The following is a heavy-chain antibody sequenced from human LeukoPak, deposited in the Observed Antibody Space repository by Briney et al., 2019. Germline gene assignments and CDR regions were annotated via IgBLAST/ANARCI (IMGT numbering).Heavy chain of an antibody. CDR1: GYTFSSYG. D-gene: IGHD3-10*01. CDR2: ISAYNGKT. J-gene: IGHJ4*02. Sequence: ASVKVSCKASGYTFSSYGITLVRQAPGQGLQWMAWISAYNGKTNYAQKLQGRVSMTTDTSTSTAYMELRNLTSDDTAVYYCARVGNDGSGTFHYWGQGTLVTVSS. CDR3: ARVGNDGSGTFHY. V-gene: IGHV1-18*01.